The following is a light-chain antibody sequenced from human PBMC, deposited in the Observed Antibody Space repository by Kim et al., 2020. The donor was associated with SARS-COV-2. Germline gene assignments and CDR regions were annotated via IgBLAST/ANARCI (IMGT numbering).Light chain of an antibody. CDR3: QQFNNWPQT. CDR1: QNVSRS. Sequence: VSPGERASLSCRASQNVSRSLAWYHQKPGQAPRLLIYGASTRATGIPARFSGSGSGTEFTLTISSLQSEDSAVYYCQQFNNWPQTFGQGTKVDIK. J-gene: IGKJ1*01. V-gene: IGKV3-15*01. CDR2: GAS.